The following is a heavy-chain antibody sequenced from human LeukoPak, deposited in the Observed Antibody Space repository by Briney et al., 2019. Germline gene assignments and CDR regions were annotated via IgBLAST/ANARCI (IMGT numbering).Heavy chain of an antibody. D-gene: IGHD3-22*01. V-gene: IGHV3-15*01. CDR2: IKTKADGGTT. Sequence: GGSLRLSCAASGFTFSNAWMNWVRQAPGKGLEWVGQIKTKADGGTTDYAAPVKGRFTISRDDSKSTLYLQMNSLKTKDTAVYYCTTEPYYYDSSGNYLWYFDYWGQGTLVTVSS. CDR3: TTEPYYYDSSGNYLWYFDY. CDR1: GFTFSNAW. J-gene: IGHJ4*02.